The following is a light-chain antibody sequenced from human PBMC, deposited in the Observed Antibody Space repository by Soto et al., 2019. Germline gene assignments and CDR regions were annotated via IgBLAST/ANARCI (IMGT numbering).Light chain of an antibody. J-gene: IGLJ1*01. CDR1: SGDVGGYYY. V-gene: IGLV2-14*01. CDR3: SSYTAGGTI. CDR2: EVS. Sequence: LTQPASVSGSPGQSITISCTGTSGDVGGYYYVSWYQQLPGKAPKLMISEVSNRPSGVSNRFSGSKSGNTASLSISGLQAEDEADYYCSSYTAGGTIFGTGTKVTVL.